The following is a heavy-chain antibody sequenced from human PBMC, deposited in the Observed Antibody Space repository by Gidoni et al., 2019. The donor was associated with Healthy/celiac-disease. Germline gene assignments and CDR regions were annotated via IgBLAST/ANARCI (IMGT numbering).Heavy chain of an antibody. V-gene: IGHV2-70*15. J-gene: IGHJ4*02. Sequence: QVTLREPGPALVKPTQTLTLTCTFSGSPLSTSGMCVSWIRQPPGKALEWLARIDWDDDKYYSTSLKTRLTISKDTSKNQGVLTMTNMDPVDTATYYCARIDQLGISLGFDYWGQGTLVTVSS. D-gene: IGHD7-27*01. CDR1: GSPLSTSGMC. CDR2: IDWDDDK. CDR3: ARIDQLGISLGFDY.